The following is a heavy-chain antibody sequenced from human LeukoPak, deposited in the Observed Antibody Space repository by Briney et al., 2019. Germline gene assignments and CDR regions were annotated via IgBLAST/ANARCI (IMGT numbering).Heavy chain of an antibody. Sequence: SVKVSCKASGGTFSSYAISWVRQAPGQGLEWMGRIIPILGIANYAQKFQGRVTITADKSTSTAYMELSSLRSEDTAVYYCARWGSGSYYTLDYWGQGTLVIVSS. CDR1: GGTFSSYA. CDR3: ARWGSGSYYTLDY. V-gene: IGHV1-69*04. CDR2: IIPILGIA. J-gene: IGHJ4*02. D-gene: IGHD3-10*01.